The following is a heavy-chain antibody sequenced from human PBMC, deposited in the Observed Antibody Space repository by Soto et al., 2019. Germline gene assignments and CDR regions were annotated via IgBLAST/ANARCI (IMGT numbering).Heavy chain of an antibody. CDR3: TRQTDAVQWLVVPTDYNFDY. Sequence: LRLSCAASGFIFENFGMSWVRQAPGKGLEWISSISGSGFKKYYADSVKGRFTISRDNSKSTVYLELNNLSAEDTAVYFCTRQTDAVQWLVVPTDYNFDYWGQGTLVTVSS. CDR2: ISGSGFKK. J-gene: IGHJ4*02. V-gene: IGHV3-23*01. CDR1: GFIFENFG. D-gene: IGHD6-19*01.